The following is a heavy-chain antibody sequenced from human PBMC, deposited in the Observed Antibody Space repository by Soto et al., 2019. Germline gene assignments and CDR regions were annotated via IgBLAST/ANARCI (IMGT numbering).Heavy chain of an antibody. CDR1: GYTFTSYY. D-gene: IGHD3-3*01. CDR2: INPSGGST. J-gene: IGHJ4*02. V-gene: IGHV1-46*01. Sequence: ASVKVSCKASGYTFTSYYMHWLRQAPGQGLEWMGIINPSGGSTSYAQKFQGRVTMTRDTSTSTVYMELSSLRSEDTAVYYCARDFGSDLSAPGAVFDYWGQGTVVTVSS. CDR3: ARDFGSDLSAPGAVFDY.